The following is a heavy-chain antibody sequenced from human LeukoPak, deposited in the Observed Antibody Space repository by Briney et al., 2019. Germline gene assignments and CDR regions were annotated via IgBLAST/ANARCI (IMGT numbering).Heavy chain of an antibody. D-gene: IGHD4-17*01. CDR3: ARDYGDYWESWAFDI. V-gene: IGHV4-59*01. CDR1: GGSISSYY. CDR2: IYYSGST. Sequence: PSETLSLTCTVSGGSISSYYWSWIRQPPGKGLEWIGYIYYSGSTNYNPSLKSRVTISVDTSKNQFPLKLSSVTAADTAVYYCARDYGDYWESWAFDIWGQGTMVTVSS. J-gene: IGHJ3*02.